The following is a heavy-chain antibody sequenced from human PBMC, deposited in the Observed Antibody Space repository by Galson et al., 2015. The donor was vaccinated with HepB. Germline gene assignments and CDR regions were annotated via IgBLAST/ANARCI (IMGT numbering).Heavy chain of an antibody. V-gene: IGHV3-21*01. CDR1: GFTFSSYS. Sequence: SLRLSCAASGFTFSSYSMNWVRQAPGKGLEWVSSISSSSSYIYYADSVKGRFTISRDNAKNSLYLQMNSLRAEDTAVYYCAGTPVRGSYLERYDGYWGQGTLVTVSS. CDR3: AGTPVRGSYLERYDGY. D-gene: IGHD3-16*02. J-gene: IGHJ4*02. CDR2: ISSSSSYI.